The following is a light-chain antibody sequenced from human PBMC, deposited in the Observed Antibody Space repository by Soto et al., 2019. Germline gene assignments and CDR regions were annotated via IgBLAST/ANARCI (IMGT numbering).Light chain of an antibody. CDR3: QHYNNIPFI. J-gene: IGKJ4*01. Sequence: EIVLTQSPGTLSLSPGERATLSCRASQSISSTFLAWYQQRPGQAPRLLIYGASSRATGIPDRFSGSGSGTDFTLTISRLEPEDFAVYYCQHYNNIPFICGRGTRVELK. CDR1: QSISSTF. V-gene: IGKV3-20*01. CDR2: GAS.